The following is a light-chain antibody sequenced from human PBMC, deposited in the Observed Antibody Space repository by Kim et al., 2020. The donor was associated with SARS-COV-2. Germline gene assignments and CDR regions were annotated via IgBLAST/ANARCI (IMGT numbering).Light chain of an antibody. CDR3: QQSYTPPYT. V-gene: IGKV1-39*01. CDR1: QSVGNY. J-gene: IGKJ2*01. CDR2: AAS. Sequence: SASVGDRITITCRASQSVGNYLDWYQQKPGKTPNALIYAASSLQSGVPARFSVSGYGTDFTLSINSLQPEDSATYYCQQSYTPPYTFGQGTNLEI.